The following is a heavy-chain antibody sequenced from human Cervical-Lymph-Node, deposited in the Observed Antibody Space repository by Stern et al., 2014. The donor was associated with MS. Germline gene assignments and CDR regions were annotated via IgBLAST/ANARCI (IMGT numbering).Heavy chain of an antibody. CDR1: GFTFSTYW. CDR3: ARGVMVAATYAFDI. V-gene: IGHV3-74*02. D-gene: IGHD2-15*01. CDR2: VHSDGSST. J-gene: IGHJ3*02. Sequence: DQLVQSGGGLVPPGGSLRLSCATSGFTFSTYWMHWVRQAPGKGLVWVSRVHSDGSSTTYADSVKGRFTISRDNAKNTLYLQMNSLRAEDTAVYYCARGVMVAATYAFDIWGQGTMVTVSS.